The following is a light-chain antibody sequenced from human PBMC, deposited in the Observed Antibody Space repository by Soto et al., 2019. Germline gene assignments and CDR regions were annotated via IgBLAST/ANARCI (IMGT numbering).Light chain of an antibody. J-gene: IGKJ1*01. CDR1: QSISSW. Sequence: DIQRTQSPSTLSASVGDRVTITCRASQSISSWLAWYQQKPGKAPKLLIYKASSLESWVPSRFSGSGSGTEFTLTISSLQPDDFATYYCQQYNSYSPWTFGQGTKVEIK. V-gene: IGKV1-5*03. CDR2: KAS. CDR3: QQYNSYSPWT.